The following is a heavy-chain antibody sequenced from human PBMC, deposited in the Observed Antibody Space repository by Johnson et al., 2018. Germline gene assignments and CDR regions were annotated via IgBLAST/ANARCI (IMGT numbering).Heavy chain of an antibody. J-gene: IGHJ3*02. V-gene: IGHV3-74*02. D-gene: IGHD7-27*01. Sequence: VQLVQSGGGLVQPGGSLRLSCAASGFTLSSYWMHWVRQAPGKGLVWVSRISSDGSSTSYADSVKGRFTISRDNAKNTLYLQMNSLRVEDTAVYYCATGDSHAFDIWCQGTMVSVSS. CDR3: ATGDSHAFDI. CDR1: GFTLSSYW. CDR2: ISSDGSST.